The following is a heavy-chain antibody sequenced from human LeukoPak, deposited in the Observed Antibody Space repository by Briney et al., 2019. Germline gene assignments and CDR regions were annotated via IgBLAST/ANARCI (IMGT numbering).Heavy chain of an antibody. CDR2: IRYDGSNK. D-gene: IGHD3-10*01. CDR3: AKDGPALLWFGEMEENWFDP. J-gene: IGHJ5*02. CDR1: GLTFRSYA. V-gene: IGHV3-30*02. Sequence: PGGSLRLSCAASGLTFRSYAMHWVRQAPGKGLEWVAFIRYDGSNKYYADSVKGRFTISRDNSKNTLYLQMNSLRAEDTAVYYCAKDGPALLWFGEMEENWFDPWGQGTLVTVSS.